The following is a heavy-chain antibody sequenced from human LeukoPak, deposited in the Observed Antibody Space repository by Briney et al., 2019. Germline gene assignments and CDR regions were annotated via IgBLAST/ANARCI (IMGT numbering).Heavy chain of an antibody. D-gene: IGHD5-24*01. J-gene: IGHJ4*02. V-gene: IGHV4-39*01. CDR3: ARSVEMATGIRY. CDR1: GGSISSSSYY. Sequence: SETLSLTCTVSGGSISSSSYYWGWIRQPPGKGLEWIGSIYYSGSTYYNPSLKSQVTISVDTSKNQFSLKLSSVTAADTAVYYCARSVEMATGIRYWGQGTLVTVSS. CDR2: IYYSGST.